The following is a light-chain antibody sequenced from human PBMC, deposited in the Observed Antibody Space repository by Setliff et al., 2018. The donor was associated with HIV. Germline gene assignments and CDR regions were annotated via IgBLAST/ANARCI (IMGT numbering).Light chain of an antibody. CDR3: CAYAGDRTFV. Sequence: QSVLTQPASVSGSPGQSITISCTGTNSDIGNNNFVSWHQQRPGKAPKLMIYDVSKWPSGVSNRFSGSKSGNTASLTISGLQAEDEGDYYCCAYAGDRTFVFGVGTKVTVL. J-gene: IGLJ1*01. CDR2: DVS. CDR1: NSDIGNNNF. V-gene: IGLV2-23*02.